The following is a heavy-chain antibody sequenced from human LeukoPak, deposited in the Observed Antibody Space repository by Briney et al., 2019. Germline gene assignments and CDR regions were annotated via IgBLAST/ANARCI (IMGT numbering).Heavy chain of an antibody. CDR1: GFTFSDYY. J-gene: IGHJ4*02. CDR2: ISSSGSTI. D-gene: IGHD3-22*01. Sequence: GGSLRLSCAASGFTFSDYYMSWIRQAPGKGLEWVSYISSSGSTIYYADSVKGRFTISRDNAKNSLYLQMNSLRAEDTAVYYCARDRTEYYYDSSGYFPAYWGQGTLVTVSS. V-gene: IGHV3-11*04. CDR3: ARDRTEYYYDSSGYFPAY.